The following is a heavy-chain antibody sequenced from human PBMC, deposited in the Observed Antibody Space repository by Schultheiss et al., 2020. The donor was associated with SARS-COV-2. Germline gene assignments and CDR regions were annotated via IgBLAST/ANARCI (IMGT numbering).Heavy chain of an antibody. J-gene: IGHJ4*02. CDR3: ARDLGESSSMVFFDF. CDR2: VSTYNGDT. D-gene: IGHD2-8*01. V-gene: IGHV1-18*01. Sequence: ASVKVSCKASGGTFSSYGISWVRQAPGQGLESMGWVSTYNGDTNYAQKFRGRVTMTTDTSTSTAYMELRGLTSDDTAVYYCARDLGESSSMVFFDFWGQGTLVTVSS. CDR1: GGTFSSYG.